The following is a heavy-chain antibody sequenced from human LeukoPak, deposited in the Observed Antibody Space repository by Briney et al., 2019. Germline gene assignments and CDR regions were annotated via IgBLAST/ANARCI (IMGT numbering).Heavy chain of an antibody. CDR3: ARRHSGSYYGGYYFDY. CDR1: GYSFTSYW. Sequence: GESLKISCKGSGYSFTSYWIGWVRQMPGKGLEWMGIIYPGDSDTRYSPSFQGQVTISADKSIGTAYLQWSSLKASDTAMYYCARRHSGSYYGGYYFDYWGQGTLVTVSS. CDR2: IYPGDSDT. D-gene: IGHD1-26*01. J-gene: IGHJ4*02. V-gene: IGHV5-51*01.